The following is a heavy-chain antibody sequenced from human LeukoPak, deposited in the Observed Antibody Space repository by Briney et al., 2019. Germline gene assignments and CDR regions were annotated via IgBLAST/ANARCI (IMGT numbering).Heavy chain of an antibody. Sequence: ASVKVSCKASGYTFTSYYMHWVRQPPGQGLEWMGIINPSGGSTSYAQKFQGRVTMTRDTSTSTVYMELSSLRSEDTAVYYCARVGDSSSSRRVPYYYYGMDVWGQGTTVTVPS. J-gene: IGHJ6*02. D-gene: IGHD6-6*01. CDR3: ARVGDSSSSRRVPYYYYGMDV. CDR2: INPSGGST. CDR1: GYTFTSYY. V-gene: IGHV1-46*01.